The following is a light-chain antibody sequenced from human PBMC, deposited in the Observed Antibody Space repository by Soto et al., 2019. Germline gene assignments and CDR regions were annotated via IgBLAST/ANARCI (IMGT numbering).Light chain of an antibody. CDR2: AAS. CDR1: QSVFTT. Sequence: EVVMTQSPATLSVSPGERATLSCRASQSVFTTLAWFQQRPGQAPRLLISAASTRATGIPARFSGSGSGAEFTLTISSLQSEDFAVYYCQQYNNWPYTFGQGTKLEI. J-gene: IGKJ2*01. CDR3: QQYNNWPYT. V-gene: IGKV3-15*01.